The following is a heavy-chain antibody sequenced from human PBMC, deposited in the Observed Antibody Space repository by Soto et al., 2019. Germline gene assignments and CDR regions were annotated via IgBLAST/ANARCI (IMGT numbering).Heavy chain of an antibody. CDR1: GYSFTGYS. D-gene: IGHD3-10*01. Sequence: GASVKVSCKASGYSFTGYSMHWVRQAPGQGLEWMGWINPGNGNTKYSQKFQGRVTITRDTSTSTAYMELSSLRSEDTAVYSCARVRGSGSYYNSPRYYYGMDVWGQGTTVTVSS. CDR2: INPGNGNT. J-gene: IGHJ6*02. CDR3: ARVRGSGSYYNSPRYYYGMDV. V-gene: IGHV1-3*01.